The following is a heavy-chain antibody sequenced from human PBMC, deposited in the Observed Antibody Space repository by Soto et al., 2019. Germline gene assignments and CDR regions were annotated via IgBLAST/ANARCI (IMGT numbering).Heavy chain of an antibody. D-gene: IGHD6-19*01. CDR3: AREVGWRMDY. Sequence: QVQLVQSGAEVKKPGASVKVSCKASGYTFTSYDINWVRQATGQGLEWMGWMNPNSGNTGYAQKLQGRVTMTRNTSITTAYMELSSLRSDNTAVYYGAREVGWRMDYRGQGTLVTVSS. V-gene: IGHV1-8*01. CDR2: MNPNSGNT. J-gene: IGHJ4*02. CDR1: GYTFTSYD.